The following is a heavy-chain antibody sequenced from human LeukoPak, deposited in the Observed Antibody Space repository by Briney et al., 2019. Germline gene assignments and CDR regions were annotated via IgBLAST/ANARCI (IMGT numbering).Heavy chain of an antibody. CDR2: IKQDGSEK. CDR3: ARDYRNYYGSDRGFDY. J-gene: IGHJ4*02. V-gene: IGHV3-7*01. Sequence: PGGSLRLSCAASGFTFSSYWMSWVRQAPGKGLEWVANIKQDGSEKYYVDSLKGRFTISRDNAKNSLYLQMNSLRAEDTAVYYCARDYRNYYGSDRGFDYWGQGTLVTVSS. D-gene: IGHD3-10*01. CDR1: GFTFSSYW.